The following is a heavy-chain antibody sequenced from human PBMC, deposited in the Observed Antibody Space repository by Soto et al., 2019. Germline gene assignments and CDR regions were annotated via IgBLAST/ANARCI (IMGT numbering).Heavy chain of an antibody. D-gene: IGHD1-26*01. V-gene: IGHV3-15*07. J-gene: IGHJ4*02. CDR1: GLSFSHAW. CDR3: IWESKAFSAWL. Sequence: VQVSESEGGLVKPGESLRLSCVVSGLSFSHAWLNWVRHAPGRGLVWVGRSIGGGGTIDYAAPVKGRFTISRDDSRNTAFLQTNNLRLEDTGVYYSIWESKAFSAWLWGQGAPVTVSS. CDR2: SIGGGGTI.